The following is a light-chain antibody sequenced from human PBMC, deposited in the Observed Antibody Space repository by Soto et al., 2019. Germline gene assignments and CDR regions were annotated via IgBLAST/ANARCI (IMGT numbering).Light chain of an antibody. CDR2: VGTGGIVG. CDR3: GANHGSGSNFLVV. CDR1: SGYSNYK. J-gene: IGLJ2*01. V-gene: IGLV9-49*01. Sequence: QSVLTQSPSASASLGASVTLTCILSSGYSNYKVDWYQQRPGKGPRFVMRVGTGGIVGSKGDGIPDRFSVLGSGLNRYLTIKNIQEEDESDYHCGANHGSGSNFLVVFGGGTKLTVL.